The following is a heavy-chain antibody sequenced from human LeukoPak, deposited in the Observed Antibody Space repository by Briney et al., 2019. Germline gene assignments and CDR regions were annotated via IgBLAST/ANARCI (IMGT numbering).Heavy chain of an antibody. D-gene: IGHD3-16*01. V-gene: IGHV3-74*01. CDR2: VNNAGRET. CDR1: GFTFSSYW. Sequence: PGGSLRLSCAASGFTFSSYWMHWVRQAPGKGLMWVSHVNNAGRETTYAESVKGLFTISRDHAKNTVYLQTNTLRAEDTAVYYCARSSGGFDHWGQGTQVTVSS. J-gene: IGHJ4*02. CDR3: ARSSGGFDH.